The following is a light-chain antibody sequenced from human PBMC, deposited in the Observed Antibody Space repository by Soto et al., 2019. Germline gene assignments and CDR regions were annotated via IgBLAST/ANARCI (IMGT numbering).Light chain of an antibody. CDR3: AAWDDSLNGPYV. CDR1: SSNIGSNT. CDR2: SNN. Sequence: QSVLTQPPSASGTPGQRVTISCSGSSSNIGSNTVNWYQQLPGTAPKLLIYSNNQRPSGVPDQFSGSKSGTSASLAISGLQSEDEADYYCAAWDDSLNGPYVFGTGTKVTVL. J-gene: IGLJ1*01. V-gene: IGLV1-44*01.